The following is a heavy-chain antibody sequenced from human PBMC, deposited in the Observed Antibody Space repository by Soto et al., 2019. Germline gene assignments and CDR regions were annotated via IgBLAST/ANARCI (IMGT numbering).Heavy chain of an antibody. CDR2: INHSGST. Sequence: QVQLQQWGAGLLKPSETLSLTCAVYGGSFSGYYWTWIRQPPGTGLEWIGEINHSGSTNYTPSLKSRVTISVDTSTHQFSLKLTSVTAADTAVYYCARDKITGLLEYWGQGTLVTVSS. V-gene: IGHV4-34*01. CDR1: GGSFSGYY. D-gene: IGHD2-8*02. CDR3: ARDKITGLLEY. J-gene: IGHJ4*02.